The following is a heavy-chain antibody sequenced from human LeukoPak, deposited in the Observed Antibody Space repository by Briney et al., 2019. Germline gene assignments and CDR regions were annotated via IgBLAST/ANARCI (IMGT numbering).Heavy chain of an antibody. CDR3: ASTTTTVVTPGEYFQH. CDR1: GGSISSSSHY. D-gene: IGHD4-23*01. J-gene: IGHJ1*01. CDR2: MYYRGST. Sequence: SETLSLTCTVSGGSISSSSHYWGWIRQPPGKGLEWIGSMYYRGSTYHNPSLKSRVTMSVDTSKNQFSLKLSSVTAADTAVYYCASTTTTVVTPGEYFQHWGQGTLVTVSS. V-gene: IGHV4-39*07.